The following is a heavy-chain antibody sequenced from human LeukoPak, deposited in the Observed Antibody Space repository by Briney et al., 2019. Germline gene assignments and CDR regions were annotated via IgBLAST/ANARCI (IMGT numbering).Heavy chain of an antibody. CDR2: IYSSGTT. V-gene: IGHV4-4*07. CDR1: GGSISNYF. CDR3: ARNVRGGATYLDF. Sequence: SETLSLTCTVSGGSISNYFWTWIRQPAGKGLEWIGRIYSSGTTNYNPSLKSRVTMSVDTSKNQFSLKLSSVTAADTAMYYCARNVRGGATYLDFWGQGTLVTVS. J-gene: IGHJ4*02. D-gene: IGHD1-26*01.